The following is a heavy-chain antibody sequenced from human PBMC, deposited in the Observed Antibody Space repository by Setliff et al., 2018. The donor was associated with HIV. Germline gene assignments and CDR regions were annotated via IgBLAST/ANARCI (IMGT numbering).Heavy chain of an antibody. Sequence: TFSSYNMHWVRQAPGKGLEWVSSISSGSSYIYYADSVKGRFTLSRDNSKNTLYLQMNSLTPEDTAVYYCAKPRLYNSALENWGQGTLVTVSS. CDR1: TFSSYN. J-gene: IGHJ4*02. CDR2: ISSGSSYI. D-gene: IGHD1-1*01. CDR3: AKPRLYNSALEN. V-gene: IGHV3-21*01.